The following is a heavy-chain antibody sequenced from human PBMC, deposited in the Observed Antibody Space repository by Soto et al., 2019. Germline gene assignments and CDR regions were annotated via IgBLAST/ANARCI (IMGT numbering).Heavy chain of an antibody. Sequence: SVKVSCKASGYTFTSYYMHWVRQAPGQGLEWMGGIIPIFGTANYAQKFQGRVTITADESTSTAYMELSSLRSEDTAVYYCARDLRATVVSPTVYYYGMDVWGQGTTVTVSS. J-gene: IGHJ6*02. CDR2: IIPIFGTA. CDR1: GYTFTSYY. D-gene: IGHD4-17*01. CDR3: ARDLRATVVSPTVYYYGMDV. V-gene: IGHV1-69*13.